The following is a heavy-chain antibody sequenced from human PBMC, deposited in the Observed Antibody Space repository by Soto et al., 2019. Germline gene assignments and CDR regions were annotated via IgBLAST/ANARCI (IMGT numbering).Heavy chain of an antibody. CDR1: GGSFSGYY. CDR3: ARGLNPYSSSSGWFDT. J-gene: IGHJ5*02. CDR2: INHSGST. Sequence: SETLSLTCAVYGGSFSGYYWSWIRQPPGKGLEWIGEINHSGSTNYNPSLKSRVTISVDTSKNQFSLKLSSVTAADTAVYYCARGLNPYSSSSGWFDTWRQGTLLTVSS. V-gene: IGHV4-34*01. D-gene: IGHD6-6*01.